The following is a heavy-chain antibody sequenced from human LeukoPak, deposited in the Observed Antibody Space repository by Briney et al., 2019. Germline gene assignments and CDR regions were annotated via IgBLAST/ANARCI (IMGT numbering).Heavy chain of an antibody. Sequence: PGGSLRLSCAASGLTFSGYDMDWVRQAPGKGLEWVSFIRYDGSREFYADSVEGRFTISRDNSKNTLYLQMSSLRAEDTAVYYCAKVANYDILTGYGYYFDYWGQGTLVTVSS. CDR2: IRYDGSRE. D-gene: IGHD3-9*01. V-gene: IGHV3-30*02. CDR3: AKVANYDILTGYGYYFDY. CDR1: GLTFSGYD. J-gene: IGHJ4*02.